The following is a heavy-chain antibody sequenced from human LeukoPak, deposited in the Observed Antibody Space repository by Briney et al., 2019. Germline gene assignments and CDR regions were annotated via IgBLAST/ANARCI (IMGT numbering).Heavy chain of an antibody. Sequence: PGGSLRLSCAASGLTFSDYYMSWIRQAPGKGLEWVSYISSSSSYTNYADSVKGRFTISRDNAKNSLYLQMNSLRAEDTAVYYCARDKARGAFDIWGQGTMVTVSS. J-gene: IGHJ3*02. CDR2: ISSSSSYT. V-gene: IGHV3-11*05. CDR1: GLTFSDYY. CDR3: ARDKARGAFDI.